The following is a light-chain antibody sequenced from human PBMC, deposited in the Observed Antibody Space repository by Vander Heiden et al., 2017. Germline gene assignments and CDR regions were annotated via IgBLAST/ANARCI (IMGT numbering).Light chain of an antibody. CDR2: EDV. Sequence: SYDLTHPPSPSVSPGKTARITCSGDALPKRYAYWYQQKSGRAPVLVIFEDVKRPSGIPERFSASSSGTVATLTISGAQVEDEADYYCYSTDSSGEHRVFGGGTKLTVL. CDR1: ALPKRY. J-gene: IGLJ2*01. CDR3: YSTDSSGEHRV. V-gene: IGLV3-10*01.